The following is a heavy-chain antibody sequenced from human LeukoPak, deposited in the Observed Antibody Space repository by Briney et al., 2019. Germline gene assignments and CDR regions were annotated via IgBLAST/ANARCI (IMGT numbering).Heavy chain of an antibody. J-gene: IGHJ4*02. CDR2: ISGSGGST. CDR3: ARVRCSGGSCYRPPDY. D-gene: IGHD2-15*01. V-gene: IGHV3-23*01. CDR1: GFTFSSYA. Sequence: GGSLRLSCAASGFTFSSYAMSWVRRAPGKGLEWVSAISGSGGSTYYADSVKGRFTISRDNSKNTLYLQMNSLRAEDTAVYYCARVRCSGGSCYRPPDYWGQGTLVTVSS.